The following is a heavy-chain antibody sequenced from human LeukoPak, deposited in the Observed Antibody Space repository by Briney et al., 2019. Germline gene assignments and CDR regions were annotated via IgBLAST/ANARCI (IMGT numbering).Heavy chain of an antibody. J-gene: IGHJ4*02. Sequence: GGSLRLSCAASGFTFSSYAMSWVRQAPGKGLEWVSAIIGIGSITSYADSVKGRFTISRDNSNNTLYLQMNSLRAEDTPVYYCAKDLAAAGLYYFDYWGQGTLVTVSS. CDR3: AKDLAAAGLYYFDY. CDR2: IIGIGSIT. D-gene: IGHD6-13*01. V-gene: IGHV3-23*01. CDR1: GFTFSSYA.